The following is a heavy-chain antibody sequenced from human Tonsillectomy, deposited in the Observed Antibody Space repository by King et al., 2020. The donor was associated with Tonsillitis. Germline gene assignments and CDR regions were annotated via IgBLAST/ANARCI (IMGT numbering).Heavy chain of an antibody. J-gene: IGHJ4*02. D-gene: IGHD3-22*01. CDR2: ISGRGDTT. CDR1: GFTFSSYA. CDR3: AKVPSSGYSSFDY. Sequence: VQLVESGGGLVQPGGSLRLSCAASGFTFSSYAMSWVRQAPGKGLEWVSDISGRGDTTYYADSVKGRFTISIDNSKNTLYLQMNSLRAEDTAVYYCAKVPSSGYSSFDYWGQGALVTVSS. V-gene: IGHV3-23*04.